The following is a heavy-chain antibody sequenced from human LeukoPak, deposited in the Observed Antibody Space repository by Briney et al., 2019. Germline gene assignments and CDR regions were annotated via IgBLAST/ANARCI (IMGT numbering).Heavy chain of an antibody. CDR3: ARVGTRTGEIDY. CDR1: GYTFTGYY. D-gene: IGHD1/OR15-1a*01. V-gene: IGHV1-2*02. CDR2: INPNSGGT. J-gene: IGHJ4*02. Sequence: ASVKVSCKASGYTFTGYYMHWVRQAPGQGLEWMGWINPNSGGTNYAQKFQGRVTMTRDTSISTAYMELRSLRSDDTAVYYCARVGTRTGEIDYWGQGTLVTVSS.